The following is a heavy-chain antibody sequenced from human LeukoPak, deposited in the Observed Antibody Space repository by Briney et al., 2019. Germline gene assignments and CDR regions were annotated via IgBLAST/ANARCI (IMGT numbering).Heavy chain of an antibody. CDR2: IIPIFGTA. D-gene: IGHD3-10*01. CDR1: GGTFSSYA. CDR3: ARDDDGGAFDI. V-gene: IGHV1-69*05. Sequence: GSSVKVSCKASGGTFSSYAISWVRQAPAQGLEWMGGIIPIFGTANYAQKFQGRVTITTDESTSTAYMELSSLRSEDTAVYYCARDDDGGAFDIWGQGTMVTVSS. J-gene: IGHJ3*02.